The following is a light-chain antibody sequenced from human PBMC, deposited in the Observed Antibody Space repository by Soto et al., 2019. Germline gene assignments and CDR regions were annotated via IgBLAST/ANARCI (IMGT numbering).Light chain of an antibody. V-gene: IGLV2-8*01. J-gene: IGLJ1*01. Sequence: QSVLTQPPSASGSPGQSVTISCTGTSSDVGGYNYVSWYQQHPGKAAKLMIYEVSKRPSGVPDRFSGSKSGNTASLTVSGLQAEDEADYYCSSYAGNNNDVFGTGTKVTVL. CDR3: SSYAGNNNDV. CDR1: SSDVGGYNY. CDR2: EVS.